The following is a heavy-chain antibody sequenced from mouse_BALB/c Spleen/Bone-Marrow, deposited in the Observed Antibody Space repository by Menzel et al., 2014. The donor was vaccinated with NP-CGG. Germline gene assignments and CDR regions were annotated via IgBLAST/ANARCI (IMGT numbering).Heavy chain of an antibody. V-gene: IGHV2-9*02. Sequence: VKLMESGPGLVAPSQSLSITCTVSGFSLTSYGVHWVRQPPGRVLEWLGVIWAGGSTNYNSALMSRLSISKDNSKSQVFLKMNSLQTDDTAMYYCARGSYYEGAMDYWGQGTSVTVSS. J-gene: IGHJ4*01. CDR3: ARGSYYEGAMDY. CDR2: IWAGGST. D-gene: IGHD1-1*01. CDR1: GFSLTSYG.